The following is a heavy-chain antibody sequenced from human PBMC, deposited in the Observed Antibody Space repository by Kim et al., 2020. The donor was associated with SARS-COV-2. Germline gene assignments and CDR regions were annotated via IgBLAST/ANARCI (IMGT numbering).Heavy chain of an antibody. J-gene: IGHJ4*02. V-gene: IGHV3-30*04. CDR1: GFTFSSYA. D-gene: IGHD2-8*01. Sequence: GGSLRLSCAASGFTFSSYAMHWVRQAPGKGLEWVAVISYDGSNKYYADSVKGRFTISRDNSKNTLYLQMNSLRAEDTAVYYCARDPQLMARRGYYFDYWGQGTLVTVSS. CDR2: ISYDGSNK. CDR3: ARDPQLMARRGYYFDY.